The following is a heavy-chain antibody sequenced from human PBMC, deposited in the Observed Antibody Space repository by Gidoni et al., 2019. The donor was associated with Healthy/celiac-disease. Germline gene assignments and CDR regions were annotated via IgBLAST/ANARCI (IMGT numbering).Heavy chain of an antibody. V-gene: IGHV4-34*01. J-gene: IGHJ4*02. CDR1: GGSFSGYY. D-gene: IGHD3-22*01. CDR3: ARGRIYYYDSSGLYYFDY. Sequence: QVQLQQWGAGLLKPSETLSLTCAVYGGSFSGYYWSWIRQPPGKGLEWIGEINHSGSTNYNPSLKSRVTISVDTSKNQFSLKLSSVTAADTAVYYCARGRIYYYDSSGLYYFDYWGQGTLVTVSS. CDR2: INHSGST.